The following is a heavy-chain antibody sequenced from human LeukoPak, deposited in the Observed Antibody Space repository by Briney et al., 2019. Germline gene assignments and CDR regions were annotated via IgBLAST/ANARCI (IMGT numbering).Heavy chain of an antibody. CDR3: ARVRSPRYFDY. V-gene: IGHV3-11*01. J-gene: IGHJ4*02. CDR2: ISGSGSTM. CDR1: GFIFSDYY. Sequence: PGRSLRLSCAASGFIFSDYYMSWIRQAPGKGLEWVSYISGSGSTMYYTDSVKGRFTISRDNAKDSLYLQMNSLRAEDTAVYYCARVRSPRYFDYWGQGPLVTVSS.